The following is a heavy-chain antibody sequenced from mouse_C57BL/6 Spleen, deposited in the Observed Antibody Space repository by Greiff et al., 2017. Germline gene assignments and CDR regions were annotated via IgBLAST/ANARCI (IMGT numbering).Heavy chain of an antibody. V-gene: IGHV1-80*01. CDR3: ARGPVVAPFDY. CDR2: IYPGDGDT. J-gene: IGHJ2*01. D-gene: IGHD1-1*01. CDR1: GYAFSSYW. Sequence: QVQLQQSGAELVKPGASVKISCKASGYAFSSYWMNWVKQRPGKGLEWIGQIYPGDGDTNYNGKFKGKATLTADKSSSTAYMKLSSLTSEDSAVYFCARGPVVAPFDYWGQGTTLTVSS.